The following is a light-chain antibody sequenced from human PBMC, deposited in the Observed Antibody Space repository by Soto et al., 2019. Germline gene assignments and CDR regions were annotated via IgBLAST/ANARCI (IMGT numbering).Light chain of an antibody. J-gene: IGKJ2*01. CDR3: QHTTDFT. CDR2: DVS. CDR1: QNINKY. Sequence: DIQMTQSPSSLSASVGDRVTITCQASQNINKYLNWYQKKPGKAPKLLIYDVSNLERGVPPRFSGSTSGAESTLTITGLQPDDLGTYYCQHTTDFTFGQGTKVDIK. V-gene: IGKV1-33*01.